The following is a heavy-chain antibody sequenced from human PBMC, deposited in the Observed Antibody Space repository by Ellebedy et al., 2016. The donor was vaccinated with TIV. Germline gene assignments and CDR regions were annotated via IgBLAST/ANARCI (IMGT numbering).Heavy chain of an antibody. D-gene: IGHD3-10*01. CDR2: IIQSGTM. CDR3: ARGIYGSGSVDY. V-gene: IGHV4-34*01. J-gene: IGHJ4*02. Sequence: SQTLSLTCAVYGGSLSGYYWSWIRQPPGKGLEWIGEIIQSGTMNYSPSLKSRVTISVDKSKNQFSLRLSSVTAADTAVYFWARGIYGSGSVDYWGQGTLVTVSS. CDR1: GGSLSGYY.